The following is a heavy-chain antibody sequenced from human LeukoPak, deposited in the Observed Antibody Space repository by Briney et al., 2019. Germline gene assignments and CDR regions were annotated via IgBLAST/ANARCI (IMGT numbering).Heavy chain of an antibody. J-gene: IGHJ6*02. V-gene: IGHV3-21*01. CDR3: ATFWGSLESDYLRDAMDV. CDR1: GFTFCTYS. Sequence: GGSLRLSCAASGFTFCTYSMNWVRQAPGKGLEWVSSISSSSRHIHYADSVKGRFTVSRDSAKNPLYLQMNSLRAEDTAVYYCATFWGSLESDYLRDAMDVWGQGTTVTVSS. CDR2: ISSSSRHI. D-gene: IGHD4-17*01.